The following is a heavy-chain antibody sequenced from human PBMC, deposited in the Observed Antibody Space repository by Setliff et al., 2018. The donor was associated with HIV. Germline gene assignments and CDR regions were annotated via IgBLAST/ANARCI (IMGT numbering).Heavy chain of an antibody. CDR1: GFTFSSYA. CDR3: ARTNNNYYYDTSDYFAGYYFDS. V-gene: IGHV3-48*01. J-gene: IGHJ4*02. Sequence: PGGSLRLSCAASGFTFSSYAMHWVRQAPGKGLEWVSYISSVSGSTIYYADSVKGRFTISRDNAKNSMFLQMNSLRAEDTAVYYCARTNNNYYYDTSDYFAGYYFDSWGQGTLVTVSS. CDR2: ISSVSGSTI. D-gene: IGHD3-22*01.